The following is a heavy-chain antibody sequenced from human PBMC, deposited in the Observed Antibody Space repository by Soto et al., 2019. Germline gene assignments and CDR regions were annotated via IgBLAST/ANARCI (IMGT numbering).Heavy chain of an antibody. D-gene: IGHD6-19*01. Sequence: GGSLRLSCAASGFTFSSYWMSWVRQAPGKGLEWVANIKQDGSGKYYVDSVKGRFTISRDNAKNSLYLQMNSLRAEDTAVYYCARDGLAVAALDAFDIWGQGTMVTVSS. CDR3: ARDGLAVAALDAFDI. CDR1: GFTFSSYW. J-gene: IGHJ3*02. V-gene: IGHV3-7*01. CDR2: IKQDGSGK.